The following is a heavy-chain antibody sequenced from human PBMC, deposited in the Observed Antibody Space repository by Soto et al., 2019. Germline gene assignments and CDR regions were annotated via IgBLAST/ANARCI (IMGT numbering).Heavy chain of an antibody. CDR2: ISAYNGNT. Sequence: QVQLVQSGAEVKKPGASVKVSCKASGYTFTSYGISWVRQAPGQGLEWMGWISAYNGNTNYAQKLQGRVTMTTDTXTXXAYMELRSLRSDDTAVYYCARVRDSSGYYSAPFDYWGQGTLVTVSS. CDR3: ARVRDSSGYYSAPFDY. CDR1: GYTFTSYG. J-gene: IGHJ4*02. V-gene: IGHV1-18*01. D-gene: IGHD3-22*01.